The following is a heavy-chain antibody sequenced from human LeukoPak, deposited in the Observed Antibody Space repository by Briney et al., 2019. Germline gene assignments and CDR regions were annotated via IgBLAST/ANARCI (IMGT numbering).Heavy chain of an antibody. CDR2: IYTSGST. CDR3: AREHMITFGGVIAPTYNWFDP. V-gene: IGHV4-4*07. D-gene: IGHD3-16*02. CDR1: GGSISSYY. J-gene: IGHJ5*02. Sequence: SETLSLTCTVSGGSISSYYWSWIRQPAGEGLEWIGRIYTSGSTNYNPSLKSRVTMSVDTSKNQFSLKLSSVTAADTAVYYCAREHMITFGGVIAPTYNWFDPWGQGTLVTVSS.